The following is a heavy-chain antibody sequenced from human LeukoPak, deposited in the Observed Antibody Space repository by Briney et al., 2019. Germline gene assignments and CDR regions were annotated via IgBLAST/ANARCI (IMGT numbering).Heavy chain of an antibody. D-gene: IGHD6-6*01. CDR1: GFTFSSYW. V-gene: IGHV3-74*01. J-gene: IGHJ4*02. Sequence: GGSLRLSYAASGFTFSSYWMHWVRQAPGEGLVWVSRINSDGSSTNYADSVKGRFTISRDNAKNSLYLQMNSLRAEDTAVYYCAREYPKAARAWGYWGQGTLVTVSS. CDR3: AREYPKAARAWGY. CDR2: INSDGSST.